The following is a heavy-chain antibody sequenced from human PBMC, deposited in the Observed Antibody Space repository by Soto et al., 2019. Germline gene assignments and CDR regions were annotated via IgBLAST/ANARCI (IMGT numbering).Heavy chain of an antibody. CDR2: IYYSGTT. CDR1: GGSISTSNYY. J-gene: IGHJ3*02. Sequence: PSETLSLTCTVSGGSISTSNYYWGWVRQPPGKGLDWIGNIYYSGTTYYNPSLKSRVTISVDTSKNQFSLKLNSVTAADTAVYYCARNVLRYFDWLYRAYDAFDIWGQGTMVTVSS. CDR3: ARNVLRYFDWLYRAYDAFDI. V-gene: IGHV4-39*01. D-gene: IGHD3-9*01.